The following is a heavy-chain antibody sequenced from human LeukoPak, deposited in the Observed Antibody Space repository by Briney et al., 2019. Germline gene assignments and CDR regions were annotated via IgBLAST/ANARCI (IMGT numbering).Heavy chain of an antibody. CDR2: MNPNSGNT. CDR3: ARGRHMVVAATGNFDY. CDR1: GYTFTSYD. D-gene: IGHD2-15*01. Sequence: ASVKVSCKASGYTFTSYDINWVRQATGQGLEWMGWMNPNSGNTGYAQKFQGRVTMTRNTSISTAYMELSSLRSEDTAVYYCARGRHMVVAATGNFDYWGQGTLVTVSS. J-gene: IGHJ4*02. V-gene: IGHV1-8*01.